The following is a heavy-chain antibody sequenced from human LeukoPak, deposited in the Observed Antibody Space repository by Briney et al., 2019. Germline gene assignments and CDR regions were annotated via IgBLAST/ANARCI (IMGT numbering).Heavy chain of an antibody. CDR1: GFTFSGSH. V-gene: IGHV3-73*01. J-gene: IGHJ4*02. Sequence: GGSLRLSCEGSGFTFSGSHMHWVRQAPGKGLEWVGHVRNAADGYATAYGASVKGRFTIPRDDSNNMVYLQMNSLKTEDSAVYYCSRQTVSCHDYWGQGTLVTVSS. D-gene: IGHD2-21*02. CDR2: VRNAADGYAT. CDR3: SRQTVSCHDY.